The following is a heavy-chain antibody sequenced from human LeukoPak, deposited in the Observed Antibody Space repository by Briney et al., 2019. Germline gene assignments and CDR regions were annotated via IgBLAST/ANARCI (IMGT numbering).Heavy chain of an antibody. CDR1: GFSFSSHG. CDR2: ISSGSDYT. D-gene: IGHD3-10*01. Sequence: GGSLRLSCAASGFSFSSHGMSWVRQAPWQGPEWVSRISSGSDYTFYADSVKGRFTISRDNSKHTLYLQMNSLRAGDTAIYHCAKIGVIGNWYYDVWGRGTLVTVSS. V-gene: IGHV3-23*01. J-gene: IGHJ2*01. CDR3: AKIGVIGNWYYDV.